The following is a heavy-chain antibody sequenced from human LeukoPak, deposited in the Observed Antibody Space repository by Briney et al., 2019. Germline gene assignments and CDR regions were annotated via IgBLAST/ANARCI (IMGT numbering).Heavy chain of an antibody. V-gene: IGHV6-1*01. CDR1: GNSVSSNSAA. J-gene: IGHJ3*02. CDR3: ARGASQRGKNVLRFLEWLPHDAFDI. CDR2: TWYTSKWNY. D-gene: IGHD3-3*01. Sequence: SQTLSLTCAISGNSVSSNSAAWNWIRQSPSRGLEWLGRTWYTSKWNYDYAVSVKSRIIINPDTSNNQFSLQLSSVTAADTAVYYCARGASQRGKNVLRFLEWLPHDAFDIWGQGTMVTVSS.